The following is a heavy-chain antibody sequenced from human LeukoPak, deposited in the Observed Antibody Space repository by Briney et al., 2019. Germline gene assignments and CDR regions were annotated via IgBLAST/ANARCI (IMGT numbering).Heavy chain of an antibody. CDR1: GDSITNYY. Sequence: SETLSLTCTVSGDSITNYYWSWIRQPAGKGLEWIGRIYTSGSTNYNPSLKSRVTISVDTSKNQFSLKLSSVTAADTAVYYCARHADMTTPGAFDVWGQGTMVTVSS. D-gene: IGHD4-17*01. J-gene: IGHJ3*01. CDR3: ARHADMTTPGAFDV. V-gene: IGHV4-4*07. CDR2: IYTSGST.